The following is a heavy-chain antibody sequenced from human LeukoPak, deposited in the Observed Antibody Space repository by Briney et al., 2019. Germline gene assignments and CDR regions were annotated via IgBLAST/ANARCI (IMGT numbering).Heavy chain of an antibody. V-gene: IGHV3-30*18. CDR2: ISYDGSNK. D-gene: IGHD5-12*01. J-gene: IGHJ4*02. CDR1: GFTFSSYG. CDR3: AKRAADIVATIEWYYFDY. Sequence: GGSLRLSCAASGFTFSSYGMHWVRQAPGKGLEWVAVISYDGSNKYYADSVKGRFPISRDNSKNTLYPQMNTLRAEDTALYYFAKRAADIVATIEWYYFDYWGEGTLVTVSS.